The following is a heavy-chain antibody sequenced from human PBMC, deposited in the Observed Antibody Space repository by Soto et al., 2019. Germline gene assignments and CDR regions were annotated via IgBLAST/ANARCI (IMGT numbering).Heavy chain of an antibody. CDR2: INHSGST. CDR3: AGPELRYSRFPFDY. D-gene: IGHD6-13*01. V-gene: IGHV4-34*01. J-gene: IGHJ4*02. Sequence: SETLSLTCAVYGGSFIGYYWSWMRQPPGKGLEWIGEINHSGSTNYNPSLKSRVTISVDTSKNQFSLKLSSVTAADTAVYYCAGPELRYSRFPFDYWGQGTLVSVSS. CDR1: GGSFIGYY.